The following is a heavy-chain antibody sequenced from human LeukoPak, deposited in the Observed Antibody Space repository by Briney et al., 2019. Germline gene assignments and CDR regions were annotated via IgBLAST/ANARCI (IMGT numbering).Heavy chain of an antibody. Sequence: PGGSLRLACAASGFTFSSYEMNWVRQAPGKGLEWVSYISSNSGSTIYYADSVKGRFTVSRDNAKNSLYLQMNSLRDEDTAVYYCLRYCSGGTCYLGAFDIWGQGTMVTVSS. CDR2: ISSNSGSTI. CDR1: GFTFSSYE. V-gene: IGHV3-48*03. D-gene: IGHD2-15*01. CDR3: LRYCSGGTCYLGAFDI. J-gene: IGHJ3*02.